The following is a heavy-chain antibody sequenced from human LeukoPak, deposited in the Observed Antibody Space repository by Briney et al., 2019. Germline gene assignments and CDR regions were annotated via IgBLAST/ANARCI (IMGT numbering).Heavy chain of an antibody. CDR3: TRVIVATKDY. CDR2: IRSKAYGGTP. V-gene: IGHV3-49*04. D-gene: IGHD5-12*01. CDR1: GFTFGDYA. Sequence: GGSLRLSCTGSGFTFGDYAMNWVRQAPGKGLEWVGFIRSKAYGGTPEYATSVKGRFTISRDDSKSIAYLQMNSLKTEDTAVYYCTRVIVATKDYWGQGTLVTVSS. J-gene: IGHJ4*02.